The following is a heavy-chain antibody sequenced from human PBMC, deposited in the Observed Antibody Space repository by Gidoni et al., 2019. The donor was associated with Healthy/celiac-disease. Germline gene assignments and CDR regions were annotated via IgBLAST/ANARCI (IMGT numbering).Heavy chain of an antibody. V-gene: IGHV4-59*01. J-gene: IGHJ6*02. CDR3: ARDLQRYYGMDV. Sequence: QVQLQESGPGLVKPSETLSLTCTVSGGSISSYYWSWIRQPPGKGLEWIGYIYYSGSTNYNPSLKSRVTISVDTSKNQFSLKLSSVTAADTAVYYCARDLQRYYGMDVWGQGTTVTVSS. CDR1: GGSISSYY. CDR2: IYYSGST.